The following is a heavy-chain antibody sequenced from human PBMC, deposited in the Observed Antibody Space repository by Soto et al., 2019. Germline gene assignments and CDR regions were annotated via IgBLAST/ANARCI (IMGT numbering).Heavy chain of an antibody. CDR1: GYTLAELS. CDR2: FDPEDGET. J-gene: IGHJ4*02. D-gene: IGHD3-9*01. Sequence: ASVKVSCKVSGYTLAELSRHWVRQAPGKGLEWMGGFDPEDGETIYAQKFQGRVTMTEDTSTDTAYMELSSLRSEDTAVYYCATLTYYDILTGYYHFDYWGQGTLVTVSS. V-gene: IGHV1-24*01. CDR3: ATLTYYDILTGYYHFDY.